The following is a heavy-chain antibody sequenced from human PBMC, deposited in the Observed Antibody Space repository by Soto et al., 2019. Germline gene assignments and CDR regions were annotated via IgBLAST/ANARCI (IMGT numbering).Heavy chain of an antibody. CDR2: INHSGST. D-gene: IGHD3-9*01. CDR3: ARAAPELRYFDWLFSSAFDI. Sequence: SETLSLTCAVYGGSFSGYYWSWIRQPPGKGLEWIGEINHSGSTNYNPSLKSRVTISVDTSKNQFSLKLSSVTAADTAVYYCARAAPELRYFDWLFSSAFDIWGQGTMVTVSS. J-gene: IGHJ3*02. V-gene: IGHV4-34*01. CDR1: GGSFSGYY.